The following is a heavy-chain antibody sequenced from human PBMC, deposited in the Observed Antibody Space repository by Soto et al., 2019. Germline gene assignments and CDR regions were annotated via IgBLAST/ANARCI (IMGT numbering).Heavy chain of an antibody. Sequence: GSLRLSCAASGFTFSSYGMHWVRQAPGKGLEWVAVISYDGSNKYYADSVKGRFTISRDNSKNTLYLQMNSLRAEDTAVYYCAKSAGKHKRGYYYGMDVWGQGTTVTV. J-gene: IGHJ6*02. V-gene: IGHV3-30*18. D-gene: IGHD6-13*01. CDR2: ISYDGSNK. CDR1: GFTFSSYG. CDR3: AKSAGKHKRGYYYGMDV.